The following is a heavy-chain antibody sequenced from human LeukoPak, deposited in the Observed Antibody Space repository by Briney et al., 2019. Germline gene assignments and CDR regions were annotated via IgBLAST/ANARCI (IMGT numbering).Heavy chain of an antibody. Sequence: PGGSLRLSCVVSGFTVSSNYMSWVRQAPGKGLEWVSVIYSSGTTYYADSVKGRFTISRDNSKNTLYLQMNSLRAEDTAVYYCARSTPPIGRSTYYFDYWGQGTLVTVSS. CDR2: IYSSGTT. CDR1: GFTVSSNY. D-gene: IGHD1-1*01. V-gene: IGHV3-53*01. CDR3: ARSTPPIGRSTYYFDY. J-gene: IGHJ4*02.